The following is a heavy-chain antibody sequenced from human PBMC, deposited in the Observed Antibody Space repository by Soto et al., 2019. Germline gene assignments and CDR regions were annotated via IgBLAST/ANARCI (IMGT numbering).Heavy chain of an antibody. CDR3: AKDYTVAADPSSVILFDY. J-gene: IGHJ4*02. D-gene: IGHD2-15*01. V-gene: IGHV3-23*01. CDR1: GFTFNHYA. Sequence: GGSLRLSCAASGFTFNHYAMSWVRQAPGKGLEWVSIIIANGGTFYADSVKGRFTISRDNSKNTVYLQMSSLRVEDTAIYHCAKDYTVAADPSSVILFDYWGQGALVTVSS. CDR2: IIANGGT.